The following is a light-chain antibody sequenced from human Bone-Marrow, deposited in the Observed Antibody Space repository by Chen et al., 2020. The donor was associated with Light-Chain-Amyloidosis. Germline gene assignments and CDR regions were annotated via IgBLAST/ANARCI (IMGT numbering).Light chain of an antibody. CDR1: QSVSSN. Sequence: EIVMTQSPATLSVSPGERATLSCRASQSVSSNLAWYQQKHGQAPRLLIYGASTRATGIPARFSGSVSETEFTLTISSLQSEDFAVYYCQQYNNWTPITFGPGTKVDNK. V-gene: IGKV3-15*01. CDR3: QQYNNWTPIT. CDR2: GAS. J-gene: IGKJ3*01.